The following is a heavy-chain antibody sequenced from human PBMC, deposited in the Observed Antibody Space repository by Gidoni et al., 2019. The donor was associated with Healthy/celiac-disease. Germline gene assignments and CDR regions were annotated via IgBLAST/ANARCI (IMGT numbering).Heavy chain of an antibody. CDR1: GGTFSSYA. V-gene: IGHV1-69*01. Sequence: QVQLVQSGAEVKKPGSSVKVSCKASGGTFSSYAISWLRQAPGQGLEWMGGIIPLFGTANYAQKFQGRVTITADESTSTAYMELSSLRSEDTAVYYCARGEISYDYVWGSYRPNWFDPWGQGTLVTVSS. D-gene: IGHD3-16*02. J-gene: IGHJ5*02. CDR3: ARGEISYDYVWGSYRPNWFDP. CDR2: IIPLFGTA.